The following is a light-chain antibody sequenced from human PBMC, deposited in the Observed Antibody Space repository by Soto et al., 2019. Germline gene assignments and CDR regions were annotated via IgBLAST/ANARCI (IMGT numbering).Light chain of an antibody. J-gene: IGKJ1*01. CDR3: QQYNNWPPWT. CDR1: QNVSSTY. CDR2: GAS. Sequence: EIVLTQSPGTLSLSPGDRATLSCRASQNVSSTYLAWYQQKPGQAPRLLIYGASPRATGIPARFSGSGSGTEFTLTISSLQSEDFAVYYCQQYNNWPPWTFGQGTKVDIK. V-gene: IGKV3-15*01.